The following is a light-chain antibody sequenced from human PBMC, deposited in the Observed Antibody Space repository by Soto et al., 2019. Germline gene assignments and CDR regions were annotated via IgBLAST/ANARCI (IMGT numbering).Light chain of an antibody. CDR2: DVG. CDR3: SSYTSSTTLGV. CDR1: SNDVGGYNY. J-gene: IGLJ2*01. V-gene: IGLV2-14*03. Sequence: QSVLTQPASVSGSPGQSITISCTGTSNDVGGYNYVSWYQQHPDKAPKLMIYDVGNRPSGVSNRFSGSKSGNTASLTISGLQADDEADYFCSSYTSSTTLGVFGGGTKLTVL.